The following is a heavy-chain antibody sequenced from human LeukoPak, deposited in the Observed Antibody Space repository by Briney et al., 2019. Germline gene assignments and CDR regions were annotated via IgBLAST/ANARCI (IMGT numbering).Heavy chain of an antibody. CDR2: IYYSGST. D-gene: IGHD3-10*01. Sequence: SETPSLTCTVSGGSISSYYWSWIRQPPGKGLEWIGYIYYSGSTNYNPSLKSRVTISVDTSKNQFSLKLSSVTAADTAVYYCARGRGVTAGWDFDYWGQGTLSPSPQ. J-gene: IGHJ4*02. CDR3: ARGRGVTAGWDFDY. V-gene: IGHV4-59*12. CDR1: GGSISSYY.